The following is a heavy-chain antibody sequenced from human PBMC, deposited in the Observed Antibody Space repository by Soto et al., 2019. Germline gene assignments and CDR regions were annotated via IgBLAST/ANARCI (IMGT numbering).Heavy chain of an antibody. J-gene: IGHJ6*02. CDR1: GYTFTSYD. D-gene: IGHD4-17*01. CDR3: AGADGGLDV. Sequence: QVQLVQSGVEVKKPGASVKVSCKASGYTFTSYDINWVRQAPGQGLEWMGWISANNGNTNHAQKVQGRVTMTPDTTASSGDMELRTRSSDVTAVYYCAGADGGLDVWGQGTTVTVSS. V-gene: IGHV1-18*01. CDR2: ISANNGNT.